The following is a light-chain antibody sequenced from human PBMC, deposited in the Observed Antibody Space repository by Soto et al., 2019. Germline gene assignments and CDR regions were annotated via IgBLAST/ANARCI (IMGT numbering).Light chain of an antibody. Sequence: EIVLTQSPATLSLSPGERATLSCRASQSVSNNLAWYQQKHGQAPRLLIYDASKRATGIPVRFSGSGSGTDFTLTITSLEPEDFGVYYCQQRSNWPPTWTFGQGTKVYIK. CDR2: DAS. V-gene: IGKV3-11*01. J-gene: IGKJ1*01. CDR3: QQRSNWPPTWT. CDR1: QSVSNN.